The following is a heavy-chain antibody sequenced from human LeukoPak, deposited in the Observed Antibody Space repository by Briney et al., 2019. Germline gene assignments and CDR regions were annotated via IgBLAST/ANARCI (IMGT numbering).Heavy chain of an antibody. CDR3: ATTTVTTGSPFDY. V-gene: IGHV5-51*01. Sequence: GESLKISCKGSGYSFATNWIGWVRQMPGKGLEWMGIIYPSDSDTRYSPSFQGQVTISADKSISTAYLQWSSLKASDTAMYYCATTTVTTGSPFDYWGRGTLVTVSS. J-gene: IGHJ4*02. CDR2: IYPSDSDT. D-gene: IGHD4-11*01. CDR1: GYSFATNW.